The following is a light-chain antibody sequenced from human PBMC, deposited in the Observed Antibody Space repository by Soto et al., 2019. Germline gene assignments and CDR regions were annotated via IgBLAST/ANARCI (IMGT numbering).Light chain of an antibody. CDR2: EVS. CDR1: SSDVGGYNY. J-gene: IGLJ3*02. V-gene: IGLV2-14*01. CDR3: SSYTSSNTWV. Sequence: QSALTQPASVSGSPGQSITISCTGTSSDVGGYNYVSWYQQHPGKAPKLMIYEVSNRPSGVSNRFSGSKSGNTASLTISGLQAEDEVDYYCSSYTSSNTWVFGGGTKVTVL.